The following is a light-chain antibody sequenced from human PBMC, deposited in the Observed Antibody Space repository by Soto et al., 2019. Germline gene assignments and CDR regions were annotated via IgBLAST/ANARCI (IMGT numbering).Light chain of an antibody. CDR3: QKCKVAPFT. Sequence: EIVMTQSPATLSVSPGERATLSCRASQSVSSNLAWYQQKPGQAPRLLIYGASTRATGIPARFSGSGSGTEFTLTISSLQSEDVATYYCQKCKVAPFTFGGGTKVDIK. CDR2: GAS. J-gene: IGKJ4*01. CDR1: QSVSSN. V-gene: IGKV3-15*01.